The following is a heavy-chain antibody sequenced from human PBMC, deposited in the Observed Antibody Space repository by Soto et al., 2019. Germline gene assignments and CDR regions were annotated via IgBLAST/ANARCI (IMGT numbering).Heavy chain of an antibody. J-gene: IGHJ5*02. CDR3: ARKDKSGYFNWFDP. D-gene: IGHD3-22*01. CDR2: IFPSDSDT. Sequence: GESLKISCRTSGYKFTSSWIAWVLHMPGKGPEWMGIIFPSDSDTRYSPSFQGQVTISADRSTSTVFLQWARLKASDTAVYFCARKDKSGYFNWFDPWGQGTRVTVS. CDR1: GYKFTSSW. V-gene: IGHV5-51*01.